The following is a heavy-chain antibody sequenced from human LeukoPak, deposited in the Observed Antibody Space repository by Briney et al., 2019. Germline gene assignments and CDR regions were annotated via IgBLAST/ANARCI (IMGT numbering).Heavy chain of an antibody. CDR2: IKQDGSEK. CDR3: AREGDYEAGSDAFDI. J-gene: IGHJ3*02. D-gene: IGHD4-17*01. V-gene: IGHV3-7*01. CDR1: GFTFSSYW. Sequence: PSGGSLRLSCAASGFTFSSYWMSWVRQAPGKGLEWVANIKQDGSEKYYVDSVKGRFTISRDNAKNSLYLQMNSLRAEDTAVYYCAREGDYEAGSDAFDIWGKGTMVTVSS.